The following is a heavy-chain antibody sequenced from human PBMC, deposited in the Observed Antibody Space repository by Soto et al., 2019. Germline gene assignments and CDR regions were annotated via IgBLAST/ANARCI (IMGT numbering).Heavy chain of an antibody. Sequence: GGSLRLSCAASGFTFSSYAMHWVRQAPGKGLEWVAVISYDGSNKYYADSVKGRFTISRDNSKNTLYLQMNSLRAEDTAVYYCARDTYCTNGVCSNYFDYWGQGTLVTVSS. CDR2: ISYDGSNK. CDR3: ARDTYCTNGVCSNYFDY. D-gene: IGHD2-8*01. CDR1: GFTFSSYA. J-gene: IGHJ4*02. V-gene: IGHV3-30-3*01.